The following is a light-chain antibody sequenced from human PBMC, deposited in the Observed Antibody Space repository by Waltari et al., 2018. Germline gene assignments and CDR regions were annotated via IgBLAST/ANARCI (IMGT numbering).Light chain of an antibody. V-gene: IGLV3-1*01. CDR1: KLGDKH. J-gene: IGLJ3*02. CDR2: QDS. Sequence: SYELIQPPSVSVSPGQTAIITCSGDKLGDKHAFWYQQKPGQSPAVVIYQDSKRPSGIPERCPCSNSANTGTLTSSGTQPMDAAAYFCQVWHTSTVVFGGGTNLTVL. CDR3: QVWHTSTVV.